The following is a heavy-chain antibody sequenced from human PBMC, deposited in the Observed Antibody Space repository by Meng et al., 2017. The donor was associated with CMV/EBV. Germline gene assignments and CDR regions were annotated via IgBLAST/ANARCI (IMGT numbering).Heavy chain of an antibody. D-gene: IGHD2-2*02. CDR2: IYPGDSDT. J-gene: IGHJ6*02. CDR1: GDNFSNYW. V-gene: IGHV5-51*01. Sequence: KVSCKVSGDNFSNYWIGWVRQMPGKGLEWMGIIYPGDSDTRYSPSFHGQVTISVDQSITTAYLQWSSLRSEDTAVYYCARADIVVVPAAIRRPGYYGMDVWGQGTTVTVSS. CDR3: ARADIVVVPAAIRRPGYYGMDV.